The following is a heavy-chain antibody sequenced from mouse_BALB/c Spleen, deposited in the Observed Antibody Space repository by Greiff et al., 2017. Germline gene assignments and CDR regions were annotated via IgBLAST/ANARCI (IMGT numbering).Heavy chain of an antibody. V-gene: IGHV5-6-3*01. CDR1: GFTFSSYG. Sequence: DVMLVESGGGLVQPGGSLKLSCAASGFTFSSYGMSWVRQTPDKRLELVATINSNGGSTYYPDSVKGRFTISRDNAKNTLYLQMSSLKSEDTAMYYCAREKALLRPPFAYWGQGTLVTVSA. J-gene: IGHJ3*01. CDR3: AREKALLRPPFAY. CDR2: INSNGGST. D-gene: IGHD1-2*01.